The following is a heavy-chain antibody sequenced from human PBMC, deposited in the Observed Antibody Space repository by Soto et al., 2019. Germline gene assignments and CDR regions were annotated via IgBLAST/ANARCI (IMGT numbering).Heavy chain of an antibody. CDR1: GFTFINXX. Sequence: EVQLLESGGDSVQPGGSVRLSCAGSGFTFINXXXXWVRXXXXKGLEWVSTISGGGDATFFADSVRGRFTFSRDNSKNTVTLQMNSLGVXXXXXXXXXXXXXXXXXXXXXXXXDLXGXGTXVTVSS. CDR3: XXXXXXXXXXXXXXXXDL. CDR2: ISGGGDAT. J-gene: IGHJ2*01. V-gene: IGHV3-23*01.